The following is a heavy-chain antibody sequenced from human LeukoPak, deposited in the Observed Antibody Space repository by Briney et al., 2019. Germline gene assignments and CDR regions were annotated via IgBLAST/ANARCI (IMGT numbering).Heavy chain of an antibody. V-gene: IGHV3-53*01. J-gene: IGHJ3*02. D-gene: IGHD3-22*01. Sequence: GGSLRLSCAASGFTFSNAWMSWVRQAPGRGLEWVSVIYTGGSTYYADSVKGRFTISRDNSKNTLYLQMNSLRAKDTAVYYCARDLGRYDSNQGPLDAFDIWGQGTMVTVSS. CDR3: ARDLGRYDSNQGPLDAFDI. CDR1: GFTFSNAW. CDR2: IYTGGST.